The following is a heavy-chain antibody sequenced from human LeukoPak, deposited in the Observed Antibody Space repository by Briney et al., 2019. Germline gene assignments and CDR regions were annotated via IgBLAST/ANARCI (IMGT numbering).Heavy chain of an antibody. V-gene: IGHV4-39*01. Sequence: ETLSLTCTVSGGSIISSDYHWGWVRQPPGKGLEWIGTISYSGNTDYNPSLRSRVTISVDTSNNQFSLRLGSVTAADTAIYHCARHCCSAPSKRVFDIWGQGTMVTVSS. D-gene: IGHD2-15*01. CDR2: ISYSGNT. J-gene: IGHJ3*02. CDR1: GGSIISSDYH. CDR3: ARHCCSAPSKRVFDI.